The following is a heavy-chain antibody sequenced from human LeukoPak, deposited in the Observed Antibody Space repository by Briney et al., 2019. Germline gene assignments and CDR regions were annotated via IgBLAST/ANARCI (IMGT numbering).Heavy chain of an antibody. CDR2: IYHSGST. V-gene: IGHV4-38-2*02. CDR1: GYSISSGYY. CDR3: ARVHSGYDLGYYYYMDV. D-gene: IGHD5-12*01. J-gene: IGHJ6*03. Sequence: ETLSLTCTVSGYSISSGYYWGWIRQPPGKGLEWIGSIYHSGSTYYNPSLKSRVTISVDTSKNQFSLKLSSVTAADTAVYYCARVHSGYDLGYYYYMDVWGKGTTVTVSS.